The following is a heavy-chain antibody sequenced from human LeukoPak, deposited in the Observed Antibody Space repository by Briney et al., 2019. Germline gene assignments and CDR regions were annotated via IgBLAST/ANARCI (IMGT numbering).Heavy chain of an antibody. J-gene: IGHJ2*01. Sequence: GGSLRLSCAASGFTFSSYWMHWVRQAPGKGLVWVSRIKSDGSNTTYADSVEGRFTISRDNAKNTLYPQMNSLRAEDTAVYYCARRSDYLYKYFDLWGRGTLVTVSS. CDR3: ARRSDYLYKYFDL. CDR1: GFTFSSYW. CDR2: IKSDGSNT. V-gene: IGHV3-74*01. D-gene: IGHD1-26*01.